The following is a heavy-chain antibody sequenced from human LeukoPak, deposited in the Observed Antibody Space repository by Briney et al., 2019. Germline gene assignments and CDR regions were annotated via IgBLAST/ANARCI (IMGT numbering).Heavy chain of an antibody. J-gene: IGHJ4*02. Sequence: GGSLRLSCAASGFTVSSNFMSWVRQAPGKGLEWVSYISSSSSYTKYADSVKGRFTISRDNAKNSLYLQMNSLRAEDTAVYYCARDISYCGGDCAPYYFDYWGQGTLVTVSS. CDR1: GFTVSSNF. CDR2: ISSSSSYT. CDR3: ARDISYCGGDCAPYYFDY. D-gene: IGHD2-21*02. V-gene: IGHV3-11*05.